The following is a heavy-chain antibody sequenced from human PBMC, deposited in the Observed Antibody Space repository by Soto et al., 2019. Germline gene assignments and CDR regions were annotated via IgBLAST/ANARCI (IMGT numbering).Heavy chain of an antibody. J-gene: IGHJ6*02. CDR3: ARERETGPHDSSSYYPYGMDV. CDR2: INAGNGNT. CDR1: GYTFSTYA. D-gene: IGHD3-22*01. Sequence: AASVKVSCKASGYTFSTYAMHWVRQAPGQRLEWMGWINAGNGNTKYSQKFQGRVSITRDTSASTAYMELSSLSSEDTAVYYCARERETGPHDSSSYYPYGMDVWGQGTTVTVSS. V-gene: IGHV1-3*01.